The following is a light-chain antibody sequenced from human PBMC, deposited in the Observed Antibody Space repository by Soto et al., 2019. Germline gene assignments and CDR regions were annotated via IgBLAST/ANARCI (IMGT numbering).Light chain of an antibody. CDR2: LNSDGSH. CDR1: SGHSNYA. J-gene: IGLJ2*01. Sequence: QSVLTQSPSASASLGASVKLTCTLSSGHSNYAIAWHQQQPEKGPRYLMKLNSDGSHKGDGIPDRFSGSSSGAERYLTISSLQSEDEADYYCQTWGTGIVVFGGGTQLTVL. V-gene: IGLV4-69*01. CDR3: QTWGTGIVV.